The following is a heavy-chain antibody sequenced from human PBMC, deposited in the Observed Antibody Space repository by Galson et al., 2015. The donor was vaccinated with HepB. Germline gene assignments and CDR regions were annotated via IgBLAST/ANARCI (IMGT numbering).Heavy chain of an antibody. J-gene: IGHJ4*02. CDR2: ISYDENNK. CDR1: GFTFSSNG. V-gene: IGHV3-30*18. D-gene: IGHD3-3*01. CDR3: AKDSYNFWSGLVY. Sequence: SLRLSCATSGFTFSSNGMHWVRQAPGKGLEWAAVISYDENNKFYADSVKGRFTISRDNSKNTLYLQMNSLRADDTAVYYCAKDSYNFWSGLVYWGQGTLVTVSS.